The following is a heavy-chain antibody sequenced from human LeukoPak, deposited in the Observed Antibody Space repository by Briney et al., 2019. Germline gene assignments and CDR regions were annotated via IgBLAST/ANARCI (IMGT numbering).Heavy chain of an antibody. CDR3: ARDRPYYYDSSGYYSEWGYFDY. CDR1: GFTFSDYY. J-gene: IGHJ4*02. V-gene: IGHV3-11*04. CDR2: ISSSGSTI. Sequence: GGSLRLSYAASGFTFSDYYMSWIRQAPGKGLEWVSYISSSGSTIYYADSVKGRFTISGDNAKNSLYLQMNSLRAEDTAVYYCARDRPYYYDSSGYYSEWGYFDYWGQGTLVTVSS. D-gene: IGHD3-22*01.